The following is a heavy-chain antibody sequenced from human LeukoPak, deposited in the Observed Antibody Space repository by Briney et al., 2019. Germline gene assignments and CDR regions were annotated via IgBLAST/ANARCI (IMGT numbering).Heavy chain of an antibody. CDR2: IYYSGST. V-gene: IGHV4-39*01. CDR3: ARHLQYPHMDV. CDR1: GGSISRSSYY. Sequence: SETLSLTCTVSGGSISRSSYYWGWIRQPPGKGLEWIGSIYYSGSTNYNPSLKSRVTISVDTSKNQFSLKVSSLTAADTAVYYCARHLQYPHMDVWGKGTTVTVSS. J-gene: IGHJ6*04. D-gene: IGHD4-11*01.